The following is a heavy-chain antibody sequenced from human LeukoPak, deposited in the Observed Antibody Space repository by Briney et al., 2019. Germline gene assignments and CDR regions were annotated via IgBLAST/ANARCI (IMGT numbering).Heavy chain of an antibody. Sequence: SETLSLTYTVSGGSITSDYWSWIRQPPGQGLEWIGYISYSGSTYYNPSLKSRVTISVDTSKNQLSLRLSSVTAADTAVYFDLWGRGTLVTVSS. CDR2: ISYSGST. CDR1: GGSITSDY. CDR3: L. J-gene: IGHJ2*01. V-gene: IGHV4-59*01.